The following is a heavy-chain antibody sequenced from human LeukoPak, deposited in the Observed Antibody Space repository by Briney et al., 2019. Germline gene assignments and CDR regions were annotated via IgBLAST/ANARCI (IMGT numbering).Heavy chain of an antibody. Sequence: SETLSLTCAVSGGPFSGYFWSWIRQSSGKGLEWIGEIHNSGTANYNPSLNSRVTISEDTSKNQFYLNLSSVTAADTAVYYCARRYYYNLGSFPFDFWGQGTLVTVSS. CDR2: IHNSGTA. D-gene: IGHD3-10*01. CDR3: ARRYYYNLGSFPFDF. J-gene: IGHJ4*02. CDR1: GGPFSGYF. V-gene: IGHV4-34*01.